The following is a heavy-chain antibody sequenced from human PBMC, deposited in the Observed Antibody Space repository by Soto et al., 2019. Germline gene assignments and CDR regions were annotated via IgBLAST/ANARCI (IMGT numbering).Heavy chain of an antibody. D-gene: IGHD3-10*01. J-gene: IGHJ6*03. Sequence: PSETLSLTCTVSGGSISSYYWSWIRQPPGKGLEWIGYIYYSGSTNYNPSLKSRVTISVDTSKNQFSLKLSSVTAADTAVCYCARLYGSGSYWGSYYYYYMDVWGKGTTVTVSS. CDR1: GGSISSYY. CDR2: IYYSGST. V-gene: IGHV4-59*08. CDR3: ARLYGSGSYWGSYYYYYMDV.